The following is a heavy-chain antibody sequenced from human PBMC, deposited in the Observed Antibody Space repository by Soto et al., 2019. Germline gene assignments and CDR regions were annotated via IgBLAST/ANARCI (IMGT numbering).Heavy chain of an antibody. J-gene: IGHJ6*03. V-gene: IGHV3-48*01. CDR2: ISGSSSTI. D-gene: IGHD2-2*01. Sequence: PGGSLRISCAASGFTFSSYSMNWVRQAPGKGLEWVSYISGSSSTIYYADSVKGRFTISRDNAKNSLYLQMNSLRAEDTAVYYATRSAYMDVWGKGTTVTVSS. CDR1: GFTFSSYS. CDR3: TRSAYMDV.